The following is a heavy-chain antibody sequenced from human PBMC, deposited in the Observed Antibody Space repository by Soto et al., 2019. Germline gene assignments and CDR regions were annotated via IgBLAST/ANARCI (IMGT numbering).Heavy chain of an antibody. CDR3: ARGGVWFGELSSSADY. J-gene: IGHJ4*02. CDR2: ISYDGSNK. D-gene: IGHD3-10*01. Sequence: QVQLVESGGGVVQPGRSLRLSCAASGFTFSSYAMHWVRQAPGKGLEWVAVISYDGSNKYYADSVKGRFTISRDNSKNTLYLQINSLRAEDTAVYYCARGGVWFGELSSSADYWGQGTLVTVSS. CDR1: GFTFSSYA. V-gene: IGHV3-30-3*01.